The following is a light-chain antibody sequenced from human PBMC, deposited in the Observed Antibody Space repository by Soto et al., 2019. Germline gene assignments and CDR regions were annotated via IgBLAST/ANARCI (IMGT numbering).Light chain of an antibody. J-gene: IGLJ2*01. CDR3: SSYTSRATLV. CDR1: RSDVGGYNF. Sequence: QSALTQPASVSGSPGQSITISCSGTRSDVGGYNFLSWYQHHPGKAPKLMIYEVSNRPSGVSNRFSGSKSGNTASLTISGLQADDEADYYCSSYTSRATLVFGGGTKVTVL. V-gene: IGLV2-14*01. CDR2: EVS.